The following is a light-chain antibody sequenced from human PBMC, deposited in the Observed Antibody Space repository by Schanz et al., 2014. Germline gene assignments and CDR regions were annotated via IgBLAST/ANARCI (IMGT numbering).Light chain of an antibody. CDR2: QIS. V-gene: IGKV2-24*01. CDR1: QSLVHDDGNTY. J-gene: IGKJ2*01. CDR3: MQGTQDPYT. Sequence: IMMTQTPLFSPVTLGQPASISCTSNQSLVHDDGNTYLTWRQQRPGQPPRLLLSQISNRFYGVPYRFGGGVSETYFTLNINRVEPEDVAAYYCMQGTQDPYTFGQGTRLDI.